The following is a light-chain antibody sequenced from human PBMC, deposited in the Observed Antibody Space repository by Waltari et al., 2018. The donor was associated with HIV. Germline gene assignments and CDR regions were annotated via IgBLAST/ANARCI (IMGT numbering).Light chain of an antibody. CDR2: GAS. Sequence: DIQMTQSPSSLSASVGDRVTIPCRASQSINTYLNWYQQKPGTAPKLLIYGASALHSGVPSRFSGSGSGTDFTLTISSLQPEDFATYYCQQSYTTPLTFGGGTKVEVK. CDR3: QQSYTTPLT. J-gene: IGKJ4*01. V-gene: IGKV1-39*01. CDR1: QSINTY.